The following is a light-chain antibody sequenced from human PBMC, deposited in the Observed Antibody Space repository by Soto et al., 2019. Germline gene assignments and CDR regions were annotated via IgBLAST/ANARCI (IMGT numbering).Light chain of an antibody. Sequence: QSALTQSPSASASLGASVKLTCTLSSGHSSYIIAWHQQRPEKGPRYLMKVNSDGSHNKGDGIPDRFSGSSSGAERYLTISSLQSEDEADYYCQTWGTGIWVFGGGTQLTVL. CDR3: QTWGTGIWV. J-gene: IGLJ3*02. CDR1: SGHSSYI. CDR2: VNSDGSH. V-gene: IGLV4-69*01.